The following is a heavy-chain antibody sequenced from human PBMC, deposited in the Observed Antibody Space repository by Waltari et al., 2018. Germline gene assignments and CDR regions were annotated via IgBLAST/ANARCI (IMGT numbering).Heavy chain of an antibody. CDR3: ARPRLGYSGGYYFDY. Sequence: QLQLQESGPGLVKPSETLSLPCTVYGGSLTSTRYYWGWLRPPPGNGLEWIGCIYYRGSSYYNPSLKSRLTISVDTAKNQFSLKVSSVTAADTAVYYCARPRLGYSGGYYFDYWGQGTLVTVSS. D-gene: IGHD1-26*01. CDR1: GGSLTSTRYY. CDR2: IYYRGSS. J-gene: IGHJ4*02. V-gene: IGHV4-39*01.